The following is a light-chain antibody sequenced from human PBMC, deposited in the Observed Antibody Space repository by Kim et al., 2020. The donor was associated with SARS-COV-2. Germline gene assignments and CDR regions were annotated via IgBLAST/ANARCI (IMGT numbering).Light chain of an antibody. J-gene: IGLJ3*02. CDR3: APWDDSLNGVL. CDR1: SSNVGTRA. V-gene: IGLV1-44*01. CDR2: QNK. Sequence: GQRIIICCSGSSSNVGTRAVNWYRQLPGMAPKLLLFQNKQRPSGVPDRFSGTKSATSASLAINGLQSEDEADYYCAPWDDSLNGVLFGGGTKLTVL.